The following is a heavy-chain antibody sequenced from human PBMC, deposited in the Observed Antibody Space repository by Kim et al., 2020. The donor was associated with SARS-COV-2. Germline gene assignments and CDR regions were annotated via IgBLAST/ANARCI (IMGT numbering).Heavy chain of an antibody. V-gene: IGHV1-18*01. CDR3: ARGNREVYYYYGMDV. CDR1: GYTFTNYG. J-gene: IGHJ6*02. D-gene: IGHD1-26*01. Sequence: ASVKVSCKASGYTFTNYGITWVRQAPGQGLEWMGWISAYNGNTKYAQNLQDRVTMTTDTSTSIGYMDLRSLRYDDTAVYYCARGNREVYYYYGMDVWGQG. CDR2: ISAYNGNT.